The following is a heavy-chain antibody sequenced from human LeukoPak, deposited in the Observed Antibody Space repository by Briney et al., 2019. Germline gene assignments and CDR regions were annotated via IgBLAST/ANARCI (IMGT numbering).Heavy chain of an antibody. Sequence: PGGSLRLSCAASGFTFSSYSMNWVRQAPGKGLEWVSSITDSNNYRSYADSVKGRFTISRDNAKNSLYLQMNSLRAGDTAVYYCARRRFRPSYYMDVWGKGTTVTVSS. V-gene: IGHV3-21*01. CDR1: GFTFSSYS. D-gene: IGHD3-3*01. CDR2: ITDSNNYR. J-gene: IGHJ6*03. CDR3: ARRRFRPSYYMDV.